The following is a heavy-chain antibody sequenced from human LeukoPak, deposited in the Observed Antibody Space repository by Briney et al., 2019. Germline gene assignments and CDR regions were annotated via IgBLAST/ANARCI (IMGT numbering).Heavy chain of an antibody. J-gene: IGHJ3*02. V-gene: IGHV1-18*01. CDR3: ARDRLLWFGELDAFDM. D-gene: IGHD3-10*01. CDR1: GYTFTSYG. Sequence: GASVKVSFTSSGYTFTSYGISWVRQAPGQGLEWMGWISAYNGNTNYAQKLRGRVTMTTGQSTSTAYMELRSLRSDDTAVYYCARDRLLWFGELDAFDMWGQGTMVTVSS. CDR2: ISAYNGNT.